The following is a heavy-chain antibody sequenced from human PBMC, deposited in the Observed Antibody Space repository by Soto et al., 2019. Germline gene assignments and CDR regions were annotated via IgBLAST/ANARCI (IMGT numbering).Heavy chain of an antibody. J-gene: IGHJ4*02. V-gene: IGHV3-15*07. Sequence: GGSLRLSCAASGFTFSNAWMNWVRQAPGKGLEWVGRIKSKTDGGTTDDAAPVKGRFTISRDDSKNTLYLQMNSLKTEDTAVYYCTTDLEIVVVVAARGYWGQGTLVTVSS. D-gene: IGHD2-15*01. CDR3: TTDLEIVVVVAARGY. CDR1: GFTFSNAW. CDR2: IKSKTDGGTT.